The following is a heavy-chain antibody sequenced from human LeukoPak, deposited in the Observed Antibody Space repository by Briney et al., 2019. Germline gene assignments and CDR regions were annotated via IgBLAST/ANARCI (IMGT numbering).Heavy chain of an antibody. Sequence: ASVKVSCKASGYTFTGYYMHWVRQAPGQGREWMGWINPNSGGTNYAQKFQGRVTMTRDTSISTAYMELSRLRSDDTAVYYCARAIAVAGNDDYYGMDVWGQGTTVTVSS. J-gene: IGHJ6*02. CDR2: INPNSGGT. CDR3: ARAIAVAGNDDYYGMDV. V-gene: IGHV1-2*02. D-gene: IGHD6-19*01. CDR1: GYTFTGYY.